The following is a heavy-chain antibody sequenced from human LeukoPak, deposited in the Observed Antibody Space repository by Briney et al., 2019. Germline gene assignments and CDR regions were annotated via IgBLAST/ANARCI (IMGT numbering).Heavy chain of an antibody. CDR2: IYYSGST. D-gene: IGHD6-13*01. V-gene: IGHV4-31*03. CDR3: ARVYSSSWYSSYYGMDV. J-gene: IGHJ6*02. CDR1: GGSISSGGYY. Sequence: SETLSLTCTVSGGSISSGGYYWGWIRQHPGKGLEWIGYIYYSGSTYYNPSLKSRVTISVDTSKNQFSLKLSSVTAADTAVYYCARVYSSSWYSSYYGMDVWGQGTTVTVSS.